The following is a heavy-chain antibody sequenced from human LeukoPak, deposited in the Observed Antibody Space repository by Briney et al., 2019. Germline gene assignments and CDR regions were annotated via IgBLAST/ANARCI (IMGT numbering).Heavy chain of an antibody. CDR1: GYTLTELS. D-gene: IGHD2-15*01. V-gene: IGHV1-46*01. J-gene: IGHJ4*02. Sequence: ASVKVSCKVSGYTLTELSMHWVRQAPGQGLEWMGIINPSGGSTSYAQKFQGRVTMTRDMSTSTVYMELSSLRSEDTAVYYCARDGQYCSGGSCYPEFLDYWGQGTLVTVSS. CDR3: ARDGQYCSGGSCYPEFLDY. CDR2: INPSGGST.